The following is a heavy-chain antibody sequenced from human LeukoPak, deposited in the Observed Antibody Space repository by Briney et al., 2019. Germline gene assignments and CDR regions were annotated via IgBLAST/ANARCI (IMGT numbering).Heavy chain of an antibody. J-gene: IGHJ3*02. V-gene: IGHV3-30*18. CDR2: MSYDGSDA. CDR3: GKGPRRCTGCDGFDI. CDR1: GFTFSSYG. D-gene: IGHD1-14*01. Sequence: GGSLRLSCAASGFTFSSYGMHWVRQAPGKGLEWVSVMSYDGSDAYYADSVKGRFTISRDNSKTSLYLQMNSLRTEDTAVYYCGKGPRRCTGCDGFDILGQGTMVTVSS.